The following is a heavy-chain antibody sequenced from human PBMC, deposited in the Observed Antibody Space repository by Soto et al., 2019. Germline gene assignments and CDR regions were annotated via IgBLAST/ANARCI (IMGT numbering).Heavy chain of an antibody. Sequence: EVQLVESGGGLVQPGGSLRLSCAASGFTFGTYWLSWVRQTPRKGLEWVANINEGGSEKYYVDSMKGRFTISRDNAQNSQYIQMNDLRVEDMAVYYCVRGEWELRVGPDFWGQGALFTVSS. CDR3: VRGEWELRVGPDF. V-gene: IGHV3-7*04. J-gene: IGHJ4*02. D-gene: IGHD1-26*01. CDR1: GFTFGTYW. CDR2: INEGGSEK.